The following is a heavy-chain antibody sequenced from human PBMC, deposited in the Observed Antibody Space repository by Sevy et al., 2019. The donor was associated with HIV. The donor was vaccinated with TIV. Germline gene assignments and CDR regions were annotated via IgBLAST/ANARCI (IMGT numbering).Heavy chain of an antibody. J-gene: IGHJ6*02. CDR2: ISGTAGNT. V-gene: IGHV3-23*01. Sequence: GGSLRLSCAVSEFTLSGNAMIWVRQAPGKGLEWVSGISGTAGNTYYADSVKGRFTIFRDNSKSTLYLQMNSLRDEDTAVYYCASGTSLGYTRSHYYYAMDVWGQGTTVTVSS. CDR1: EFTLSGNA. D-gene: IGHD3-16*02. CDR3: ASGTSLGYTRSHYYYAMDV.